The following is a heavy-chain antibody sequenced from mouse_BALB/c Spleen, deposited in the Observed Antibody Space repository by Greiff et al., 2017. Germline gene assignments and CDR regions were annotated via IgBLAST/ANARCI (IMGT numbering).Heavy chain of an antibody. CDR2: ISSGGSYT. V-gene: IGHV5-9-3*01. Sequence: EVHLVESGGGLVKPGGSLKLSCAASGFTFSSYAMSWVRQTPEKRLEWVATISSGGSYTYYPDSVKGRFTISRDNAKNTLYLQMSSLRSEDTAMYYCARETYYYAMDYWGQGTSVTVSS. CDR1: GFTFSSYA. J-gene: IGHJ4*01. CDR3: ARETYYYAMDY.